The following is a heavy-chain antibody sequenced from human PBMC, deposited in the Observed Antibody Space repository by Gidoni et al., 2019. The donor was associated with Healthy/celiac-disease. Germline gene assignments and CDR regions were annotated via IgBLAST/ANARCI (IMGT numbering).Heavy chain of an antibody. CDR1: GFTFSSYA. V-gene: IGHV3-23*01. D-gene: IGHD6-13*01. J-gene: IGHJ4*02. Sequence: EVQLLESGGGLVQPGGSLRLSCPASGFTFSSYAMSWVRQAPGKGLEWVSAISGRGGSTYYADSVKGRFTISRDNSKNTLYLQMNSLRAEDTAVYDCAKDFRSSRSAGGSFFDYWGQGTLVTVSS. CDR2: ISGRGGST. CDR3: AKDFRSSRSAGGSFFDY.